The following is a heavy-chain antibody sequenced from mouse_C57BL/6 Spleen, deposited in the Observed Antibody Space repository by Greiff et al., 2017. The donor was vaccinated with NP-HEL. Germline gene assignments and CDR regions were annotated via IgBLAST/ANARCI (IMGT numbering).Heavy chain of an antibody. D-gene: IGHD2-4*01. V-gene: IGHV1-22*01. CDR1: GYTFTDYN. CDR3: AREIYYDYGFWYFDV. J-gene: IGHJ1*03. Sequence: EVQLQQSGPELVKPGASVKMSCKASGYTFTDYNMHWVKQSHGKSLEWIGYINPNNGGTSYNQKFKGKATLTVNKSSSTAYMELRSLTSEDSAVYYFAREIYYDYGFWYFDVWGTGTTVTVSS. CDR2: INPNNGGT.